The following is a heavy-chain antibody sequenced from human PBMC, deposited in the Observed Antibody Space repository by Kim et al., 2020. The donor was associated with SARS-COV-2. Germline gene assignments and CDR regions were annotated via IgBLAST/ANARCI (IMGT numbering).Heavy chain of an antibody. CDR3: AKDAAPAATKNDAFDF. CDR1: GFSFPNSG. D-gene: IGHD2-2*01. Sequence: GGSLRLSCVGSGFSFPNSGMHWVRQAPGKALEWVAVLWSDGTKKYYADSVKGRFVISRDNSKNTLFLELKSLRPEDTSMYYCAKDAAPAATKNDAFDFWGQGTLVTVSS. CDR2: LWSDGTKK. V-gene: IGHV3-33*06. J-gene: IGHJ3*01.